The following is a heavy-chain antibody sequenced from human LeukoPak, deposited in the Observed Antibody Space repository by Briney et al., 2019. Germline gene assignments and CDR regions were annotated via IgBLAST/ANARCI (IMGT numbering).Heavy chain of an antibody. J-gene: IGHJ3*02. V-gene: IGHV1-18*01. CDR1: GYTFTSYG. CDR2: ISAYNGNT. D-gene: IGHD3-10*01. CDR3: ARSITMVRGVDAFDI. Sequence: ASVKVSCKASGYTFTSYGISWVRQAPGQGLEWMGWISAYNGNTNYAQELQGRVTMTTDTSTSTAYMELRSLRSDDTAVYYCARSITMVRGVDAFDIWGQGTMVTVSS.